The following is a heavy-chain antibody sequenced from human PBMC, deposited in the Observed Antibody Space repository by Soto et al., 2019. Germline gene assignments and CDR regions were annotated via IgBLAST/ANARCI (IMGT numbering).Heavy chain of an antibody. V-gene: IGHV1-3*01. CDR3: GRGYSGYDLFRFDY. CDR2: INAGNGNT. J-gene: IGHJ4*02. D-gene: IGHD5-12*01. Sequence: ASVKGACKASGYTLTSYAIHWVRQAPGQRLEWMGWINAGNGNTKYSQKFQGRVTITRDTSASTAYMELSSLRSEDTAVYYFGRGYSGYDLFRFDYSGQGTLVTVSS. CDR1: GYTLTSYA.